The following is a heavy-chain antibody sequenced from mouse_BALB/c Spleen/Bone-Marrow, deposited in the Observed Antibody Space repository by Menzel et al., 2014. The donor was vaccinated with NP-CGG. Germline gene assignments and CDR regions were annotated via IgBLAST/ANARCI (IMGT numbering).Heavy chain of an antibody. V-gene: IGHV5-12*02. CDR2: ISNGGGST. CDR1: GFTFSDYY. J-gene: IGHJ3*01. D-gene: IGHD2-4*01. CDR3: ARHNYDETWFAY. Sequence: EVHLVESGGGLVQPGGSLKLSCATSGFTFSDYYMYWVRQTPEKRLEWVAYISNGGGSTYYPDTVKGRFTISRGNAKNPLYLQMSRRKSEDTAMYYCARHNYDETWFAYWGQGTLVTVSA.